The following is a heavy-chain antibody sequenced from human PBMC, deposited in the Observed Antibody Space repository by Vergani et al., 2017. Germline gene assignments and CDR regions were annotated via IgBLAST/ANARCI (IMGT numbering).Heavy chain of an antibody. CDR2: IYHRGVT. J-gene: IGHJ5*02. CDR3: ARTPPANDAPAWFAP. V-gene: IGHV4-38-2*02. Sequence: QVQLQESGPGVVRPSGTLSLKCSVSGYSISGGYYWAWLRQTPGKGLEWIGQIYHRGVTHYNPSFKSRVTMSVAASKNQFSLALDSVTAADTAIYYCARTPPANDAPAWFAPWGRGIRVTVSS. CDR1: GYSISGGYY. D-gene: IGHD2-15*01.